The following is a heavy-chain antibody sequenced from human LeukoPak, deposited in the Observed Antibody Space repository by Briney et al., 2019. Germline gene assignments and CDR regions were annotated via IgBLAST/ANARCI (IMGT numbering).Heavy chain of an antibody. Sequence: PSETLSLTCTVSGGSISSSSYYWGWIRQPPGKGLEWIGSIYYSGSTYYNPSLKSRVTISVDTSKNQFSLKLSSVTAADTAVYYCARGLGQQWKIFDYWGQGTLVTVSS. CDR3: ARGLGQQWKIFDY. J-gene: IGHJ4*02. V-gene: IGHV4-39*07. D-gene: IGHD6-19*01. CDR2: IYYSGST. CDR1: GGSISSSSYY.